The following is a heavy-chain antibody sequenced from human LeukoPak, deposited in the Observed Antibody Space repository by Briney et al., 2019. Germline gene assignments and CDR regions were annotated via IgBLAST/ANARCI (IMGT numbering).Heavy chain of an antibody. J-gene: IGHJ6*02. V-gene: IGHV4-39*07. D-gene: IGHD3-9*01. CDR3: ARNWSGRQLRYFDWYPGSGMDV. Sequence: SETLSLTCTVSGGSISSSSYYWGWIRQPPGKGLEWIGSIYYSGSTYYNPSLKSRVTISVDKSKNQFSLKLSSVTAADTAVYYCARNWSGRQLRYFDWYPGSGMDVWGQGTTVTVSS. CDR2: IYYSGST. CDR1: GGSISSSSYY.